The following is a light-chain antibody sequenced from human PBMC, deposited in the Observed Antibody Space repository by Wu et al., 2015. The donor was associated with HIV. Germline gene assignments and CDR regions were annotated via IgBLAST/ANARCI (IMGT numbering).Light chain of an antibody. J-gene: IGKJ5*01. CDR3: QQYGSSPRIT. Sequence: EIVLTQSPGTLSLSPGERATLSCRASQSVSNYLAWYQQKPGQPPRLLIYDASGRATGIPARFSGGGSGTDFTLTISSLEPEDFAVYYCQQYGSSPRITFGQGTRLEIK. CDR1: QSVSNY. V-gene: IGKV3-20*01. CDR2: DAS.